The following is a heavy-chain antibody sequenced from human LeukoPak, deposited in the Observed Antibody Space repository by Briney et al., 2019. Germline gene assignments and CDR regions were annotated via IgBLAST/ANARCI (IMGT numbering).Heavy chain of an antibody. J-gene: IGHJ4*02. CDR3: ARPDGYNYPY. CDR2: IYSGGST. D-gene: IGHD5-24*01. V-gene: IGHV3-53*01. Sequence: GGSLRLSCAASGFTVSSSYMSWVRQAPGKGLEWVSVIYSGGSTYYADSVKGRFTISRDNSKNTLYLQMNGLRAEDTAVYYCARPDGYNYPYWGQGTLVTVSS. CDR1: GFTVSSSY.